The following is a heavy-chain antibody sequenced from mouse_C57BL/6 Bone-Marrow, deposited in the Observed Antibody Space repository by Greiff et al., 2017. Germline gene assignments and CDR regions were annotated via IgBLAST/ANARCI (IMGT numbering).Heavy chain of an antibody. CDR1: GYTFTSYW. V-gene: IGHV1-50*01. J-gene: IGHJ4*01. CDR2: IAPSDSYT. Sequence: QVQLQQPGAELVKPGASVKLSCKASGYTFTSYWMQWVKQRPGQGLEWIGEIAPSDSYTNYNQKFKGKATLTVDTSSSTAYMQLSSLTSEDSAVYYCARDDYYAMDYWGQGTSVTVAS. CDR3: ARDDYYAMDY.